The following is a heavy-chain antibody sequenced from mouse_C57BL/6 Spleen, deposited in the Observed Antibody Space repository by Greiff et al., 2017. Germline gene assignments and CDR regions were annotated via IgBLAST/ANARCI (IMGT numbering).Heavy chain of an antibody. D-gene: IGHD1-1*01. CDR1: GYAFSSSW. Sequence: QVQLQQSGPELVKPGASVKISCKASGYAFSSSWMNWVQQRPGKGLEWIGRIYPGDGDTTYNGKFKGKATLNADKSSSTAYMQLSSLTSEDSAVYFCARGEYYYGSSYAMDYWGQGTSVTVSS. CDR2: IYPGDGDT. CDR3: ARGEYYYGSSYAMDY. V-gene: IGHV1-82*01. J-gene: IGHJ4*01.